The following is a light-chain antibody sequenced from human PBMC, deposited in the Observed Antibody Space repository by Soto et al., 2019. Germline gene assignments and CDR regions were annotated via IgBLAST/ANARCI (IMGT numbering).Light chain of an antibody. V-gene: IGLV2-14*01. CDR1: GSDVGGYDY. Sequence: QSALTQPASVSGSPGQSITISCTGTGSDVGGYDYVSWYQQHPGKAPKLMIYDVTHRPSGVSNRFSGSKSDNTASLTISGLQAEDEASYYCSSYASSTSYVFGTGTKVTVL. CDR3: SSYASSTSYV. J-gene: IGLJ1*01. CDR2: DVT.